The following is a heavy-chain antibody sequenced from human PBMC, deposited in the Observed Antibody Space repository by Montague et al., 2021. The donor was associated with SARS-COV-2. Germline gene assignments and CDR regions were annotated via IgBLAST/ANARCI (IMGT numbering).Heavy chain of an antibody. D-gene: IGHD5-12*01. CDR1: GFSLSTSGMC. V-gene: IGHV2-70*01. J-gene: IGHJ6*02. CDR2: IDWXDDK. CDR3: ARTPIVATTYYNCYYYGMDV. Sequence: PALVKSTQTLTLTCTFSGFSLSTSGMCVSWIRQPPGKALEWLALIDWXDDKYYSTSLKTRLTISKDTSKNQVVLTMTNMDPVDTATYYCARTPIVATTYYNCYYYGMDVWGQGTTVTVSS.